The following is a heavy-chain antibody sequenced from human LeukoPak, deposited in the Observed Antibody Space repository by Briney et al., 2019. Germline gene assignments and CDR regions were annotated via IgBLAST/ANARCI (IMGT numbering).Heavy chain of an antibody. CDR1: GGSISGHY. V-gene: IGHV4-59*11. D-gene: IGHD1-14*01. J-gene: IGHJ3*02. CDR2: IYYSGST. Sequence: SETLSLTCTVSGGSISGHYWSWIRQPPGKGLEWIGYIYYSGSTNYKPSLKSRVTISVDTSKNHFSLKLSSVTAADTAVYYCARGGAGGAFDIWGQGTMVTVSS. CDR3: ARGGAGGAFDI.